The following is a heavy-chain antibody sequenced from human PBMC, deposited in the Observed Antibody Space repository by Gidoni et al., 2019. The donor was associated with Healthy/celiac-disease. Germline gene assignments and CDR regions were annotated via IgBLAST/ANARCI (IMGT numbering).Heavy chain of an antibody. D-gene: IGHD3-22*01. V-gene: IGHV3-11*06. CDR2: ISSSSSYT. Sequence: VQLVESGGSLFNPGGSLGISCSAAGFPLSSYYLSWIRQAPGKGLEWVSYISSSSSYTNYADSVKGRFTISRDNAKNSLYLQMNSLRAEDTAVYYCARVSTPYYYDSSGYPTGAFDIWGQGTMVTVPS. CDR1: GFPLSSYY. CDR3: ARVSTPYYYDSSGYPTGAFDI. J-gene: IGHJ3*02.